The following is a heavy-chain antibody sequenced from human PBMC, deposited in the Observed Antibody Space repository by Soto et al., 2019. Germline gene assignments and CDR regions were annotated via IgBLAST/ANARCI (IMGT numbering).Heavy chain of an antibody. CDR2: INAGNGNT. D-gene: IGHD3-22*01. CDR1: GYTFTSYA. Sequence: APVNVSCKASGYTFTSYAMHWVLQAPGQRLEWMGWINAGNGNTKYSQKFQGRVTITRDTSASTAYMELSSLRSEDTAVYYCASTYYYDSSGYSPPSYFDSWGQGTLVPVSS. J-gene: IGHJ4*02. CDR3: ASTYYYDSSGYSPPSYFDS. V-gene: IGHV1-3*01.